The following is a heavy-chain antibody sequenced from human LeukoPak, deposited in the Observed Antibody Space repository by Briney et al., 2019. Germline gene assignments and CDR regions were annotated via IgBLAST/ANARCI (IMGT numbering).Heavy chain of an antibody. CDR2: IYYSGST. D-gene: IGHD3-3*01. Sequence: PSETLSLTCTVSGGSISSYYGSWIRQPPGKGLEWTGYIYYSGSTNYNPSLKSRVTISVDTSKNQFSLKLSSVTAADTAVYYCARSDAPRPYDFSHAFDIWGQGTMVTVSS. CDR3: ARSDAPRPYDFSHAFDI. V-gene: IGHV4-59*01. CDR1: GGSISSYY. J-gene: IGHJ3*02.